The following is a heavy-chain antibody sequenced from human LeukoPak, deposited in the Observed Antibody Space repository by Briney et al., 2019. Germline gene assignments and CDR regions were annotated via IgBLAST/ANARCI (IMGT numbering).Heavy chain of an antibody. CDR3: ASEGRGYSYAYAFDI. CDR1: GYSFTNYW. J-gene: IGHJ3*02. Sequence: GESLKISCKGSGYSFTNYWIGWVRQMPGKGLEWMGIIYPGDSDTRYSPSFQGQVTISADKSISTAYLQWSSLKASHTAMYFCASEGRGYSYAYAFDIWGQGTMVTVSS. D-gene: IGHD5-18*01. V-gene: IGHV5-51*01. CDR2: IYPGDSDT.